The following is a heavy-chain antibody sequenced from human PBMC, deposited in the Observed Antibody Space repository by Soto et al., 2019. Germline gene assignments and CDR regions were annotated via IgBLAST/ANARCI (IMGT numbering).Heavy chain of an antibody. D-gene: IGHD3-22*01. J-gene: IGHJ4*02. CDR1: GFIFSNAW. Sequence: GGSLSLSCAASGFIFSNAWMSWVRQAPGKGLEWVGRIKSKGDGATTDYAAPVKGRFTISRYDSKNMLYVQMNSLKSEDTAVYYCTTDIVDTPKAFDYWGQGTMVTVST. CDR2: IKSKGDGATT. CDR3: TTDIVDTPKAFDY. V-gene: IGHV3-15*01.